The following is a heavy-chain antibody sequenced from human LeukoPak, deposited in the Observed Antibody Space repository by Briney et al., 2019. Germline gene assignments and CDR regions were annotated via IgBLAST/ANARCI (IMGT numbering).Heavy chain of an antibody. J-gene: IGHJ5*02. CDR2: ISISSNYI. CDR3: ARDLGQYYDTSDNWFDP. Sequence: GGSLRLSCAASGFTFSRYSMNWVRQAPGKGLEWVSSISISSNYIYYPDSLKGRFTISRDNAKNSLYLQMNSLRAEDTAVYYCARDLGQYYDTSDNWFDPWGQGTLVTVS. D-gene: IGHD3-22*01. V-gene: IGHV3-21*01. CDR1: GFTFSRYS.